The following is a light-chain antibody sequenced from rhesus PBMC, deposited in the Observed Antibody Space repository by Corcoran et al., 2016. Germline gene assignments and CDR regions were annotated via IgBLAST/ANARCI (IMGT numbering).Light chain of an antibody. J-gene: IGKJ2*01. V-gene: IGKV2-104*02. CDR3: MQALEFPYS. Sequence: DIVMTQTPLSLPVTPGEPASTSCRSSQSLLDSADGKTYLDWYLQKPGQSPPLLLYEFSKRAFGVPDRCSGSGTDTDFTLKISRVEAEDVGVYYCMQALEFPYSFGQGTKVEIK. CDR2: EFS. CDR1: QSLLDSADGKTY.